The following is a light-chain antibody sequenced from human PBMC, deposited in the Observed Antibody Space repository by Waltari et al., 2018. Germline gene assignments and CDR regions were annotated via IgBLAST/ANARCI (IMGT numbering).Light chain of an antibody. CDR3: QQYNDWPS. CDR1: QSVRSN. Sequence: DIEMTQSPATLSVSPGERASLACRASQSVRSNLAWYQQKPAEAPRLLMYGAATRARGVPPRVSGSGSGTEFTLTISSLHSEDFAVYYCQQYNDWPSFGGGTKVEIK. V-gene: IGKV3-15*01. CDR2: GAA. J-gene: IGKJ4*01.